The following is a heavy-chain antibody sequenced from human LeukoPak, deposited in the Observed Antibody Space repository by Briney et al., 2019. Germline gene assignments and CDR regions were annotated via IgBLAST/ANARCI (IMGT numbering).Heavy chain of an antibody. D-gene: IGHD4/OR15-4a*01. V-gene: IGHV3-9*02. CDR2: ISWDGATI. Sequence: PGRSLRLSCLASGFTSDAMHWVRQSPGKGLEWVSGISWDGATIGYADSVKGRFTVSRDNAKNSMYLQMNSLRVEDTALYYCAKSYINYGGNAADAFDIWGQGTMVTVSS. J-gene: IGHJ3*02. CDR3: AKSYINYGGNAADAFDI. CDR1: GFTSDA.